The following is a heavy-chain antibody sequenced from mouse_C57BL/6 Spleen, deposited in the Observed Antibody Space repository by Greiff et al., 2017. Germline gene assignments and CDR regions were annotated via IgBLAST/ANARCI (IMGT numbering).Heavy chain of an antibody. Sequence: VQLQQSGPGLVKPSQSLSITCSVTGYSITSGYYWNWIRQFPGNKLEWMGYISYDGSNNYNPSLKNRISITRDTSKNQFFLKLNSVTTEDTATYYCARRGDYDVVFAYWGQGTLVTVSA. D-gene: IGHD2-4*01. V-gene: IGHV3-6*01. J-gene: IGHJ3*01. CDR1: GYSITSGYY. CDR3: ARRGDYDVVFAY. CDR2: ISYDGSN.